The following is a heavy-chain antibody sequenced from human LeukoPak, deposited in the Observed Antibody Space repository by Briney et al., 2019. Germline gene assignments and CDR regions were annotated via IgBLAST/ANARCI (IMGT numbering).Heavy chain of an antibody. CDR1: GFTFSSYE. D-gene: IGHD2-8*01. V-gene: IGHV3-48*03. CDR2: ISSSGSTM. CDR3: ARDTVNGPFVVSLDY. J-gene: IGHJ4*02. Sequence: PGGSLRLSCAASGFTFSSYEMNWVRQAPGKGLEWVSYISSSGSTMYVADSLRGRFTISRDNAKNSLYLQMNSLRVEDTAIYYCARDTVNGPFVVSLDYWGQGALVTVST.